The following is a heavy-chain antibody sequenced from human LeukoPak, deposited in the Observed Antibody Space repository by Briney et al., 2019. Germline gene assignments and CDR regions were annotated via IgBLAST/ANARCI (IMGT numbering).Heavy chain of an antibody. CDR3: AKAVNGYSSGWYHYYFDY. CDR2: ISGSGGST. D-gene: IGHD6-19*01. Sequence: GGSLRLSCAASGFTFSSYSMSWVRQAPGKGLEWVAAISGSGGSTYYADSVTGRFTISRDNSKNTLYLQMNSLRAEDTAVYYCAKAVNGYSSGWYHYYFDYWGQGTLVTV. V-gene: IGHV3-23*01. J-gene: IGHJ4*02. CDR1: GFTFSSYS.